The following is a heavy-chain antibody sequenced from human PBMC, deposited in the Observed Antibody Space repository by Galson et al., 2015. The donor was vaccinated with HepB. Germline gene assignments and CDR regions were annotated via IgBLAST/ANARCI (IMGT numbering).Heavy chain of an antibody. CDR3: AKVYDSSGYYYVSPLNYFDY. CDR2: ISYDGSNK. CDR1: GFTFSSYG. Sequence: LRLSCAASGFTFSSYGMHWVRQAPGKGLEWVALISYDGSNKYYADSVKGRFTISRDNSKNTLYLQMNSLRAEDTAVYYCAKVYDSSGYYYVSPLNYFDYWGQGTLVTVSS. J-gene: IGHJ4*02. V-gene: IGHV3-30*18. D-gene: IGHD3-22*01.